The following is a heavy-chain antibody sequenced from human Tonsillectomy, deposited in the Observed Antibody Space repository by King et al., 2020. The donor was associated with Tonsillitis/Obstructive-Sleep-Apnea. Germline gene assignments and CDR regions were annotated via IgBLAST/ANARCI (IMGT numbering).Heavy chain of an antibody. CDR1: GGSVSSGSYY. V-gene: IGHV4-61*01. Sequence: QLQESGPGLVKPSETLSLTCTVSGGSVSSGSYYWSWIRQPPGKGLEWIGYIYYSGSTNYNPSLKSRVTISVDTSKNQFSLKLSSVTAADTAVYYCAGGPSGVFGEFRFDYWGQGTLVTVSS. J-gene: IGHJ4*02. CDR3: AGGPSGVFGEFRFDY. D-gene: IGHD3-16*01. CDR2: IYYSGST.